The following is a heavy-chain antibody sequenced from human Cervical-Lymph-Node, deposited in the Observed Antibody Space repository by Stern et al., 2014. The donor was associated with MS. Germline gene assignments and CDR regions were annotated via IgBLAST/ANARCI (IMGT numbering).Heavy chain of an antibody. CDR3: ARDSGGGVLWF. CDR2: SNSGNGQT. V-gene: IGHV1-3*01. J-gene: IGHJ3*01. CDR1: GYSFSSYA. D-gene: IGHD4-23*01. Sequence: QDQLVQSGAEVKRPGASVNVSCRASGYSFSSYAMHWVRQAPGQRPEWMGWSNSGNGQTKYSERFQGRIVITRDTAARIVYLELSSLTSEDTATYYCARDSGGGVLWFWGQGSRVTVSS.